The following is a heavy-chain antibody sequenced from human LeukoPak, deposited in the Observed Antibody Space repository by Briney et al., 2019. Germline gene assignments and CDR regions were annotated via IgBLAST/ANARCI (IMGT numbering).Heavy chain of an antibody. CDR1: GFTFSSYS. D-gene: IGHD3-22*01. V-gene: IGHV3-53*01. CDR3: ARDSYYDDPSVRWFDP. Sequence: PGGSLRLSCAASGFTFSSYSMNWVRQAPGKGLEWVSVIYSGGSTYYADSVKGRFTISRDNSKNTLYLQMNSLRAEDTAVYYCARDSYYDDPSVRWFDPWGQGTLVTVSS. J-gene: IGHJ5*02. CDR2: IYSGGST.